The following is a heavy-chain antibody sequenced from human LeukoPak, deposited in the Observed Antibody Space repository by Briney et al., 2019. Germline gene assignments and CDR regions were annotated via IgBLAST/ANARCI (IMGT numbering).Heavy chain of an antibody. CDR2: IIPIFCTA. CDR1: GGTFSSYA. D-gene: IGHD2-15*01. J-gene: IGHJ5*02. Sequence: SVKVSCKASGGTFSSYAISWVRQAPGQGLEWMGGIIPIFCTANYAQKFQGRVTITADESTSTAYMELSSLRSEDTAVYYCAMGLGYCRGGSCYYNWFDPWGQGTLVTVSS. V-gene: IGHV1-69*13. CDR3: AMGLGYCRGGSCYYNWFDP.